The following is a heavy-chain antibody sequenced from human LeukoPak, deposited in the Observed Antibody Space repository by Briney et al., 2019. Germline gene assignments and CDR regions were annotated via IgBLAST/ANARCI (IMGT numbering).Heavy chain of an antibody. Sequence: SVKVSCKASGGTFSSYAISWVRQAPGQGLEWIGGIIPIFGTANYAQKFQGRVTITTDESTSTAYMELSSLRSEDTAVYYCARGDRLRGYSYDIDYWGQGTLVTVSS. J-gene: IGHJ4*02. V-gene: IGHV1-69*05. CDR2: IIPIFGTA. D-gene: IGHD5-18*01. CDR1: GGTFSSYA. CDR3: ARGDRLRGYSYDIDY.